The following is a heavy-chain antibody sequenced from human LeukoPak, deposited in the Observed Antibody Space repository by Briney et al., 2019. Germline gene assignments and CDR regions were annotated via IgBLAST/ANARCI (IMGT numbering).Heavy chain of an antibody. CDR3: ATVSMVRGVESDY. CDR2: IYYSGST. CDR1: GGSISSSTYH. Sequence: SETLSLTCTVSGGSISSSTYHWVWIRQPPGKGLEWIGSIYYSGSTYYNPSLKSRVTISVDTSKNQFSLKLSSVTAPDTAVYYCATVSMVRGVESDYWGQGTLVTVSS. D-gene: IGHD3-10*01. V-gene: IGHV4-39*01. J-gene: IGHJ4*02.